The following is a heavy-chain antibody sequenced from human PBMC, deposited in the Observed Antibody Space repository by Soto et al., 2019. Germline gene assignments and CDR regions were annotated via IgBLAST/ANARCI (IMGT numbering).Heavy chain of an antibody. J-gene: IGHJ4*02. Sequence: QVQLQESGPGLVKPSETLSLTCTVSGGPVSSGSYYWSWIRQPPGKGLEWIGYIYYSGSTNYNPSLKSRVTISVDTSKNQFSLKLSSVTAADTAVYYCAREPRTYNWNPFDYWGQGTLVTVSS. CDR3: AREPRTYNWNPFDY. CDR1: GGPVSSGSYY. D-gene: IGHD1-20*01. CDR2: IYYSGST. V-gene: IGHV4-61*01.